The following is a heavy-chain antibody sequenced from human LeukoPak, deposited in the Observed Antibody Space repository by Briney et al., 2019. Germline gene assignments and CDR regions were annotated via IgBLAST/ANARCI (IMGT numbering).Heavy chain of an antibody. CDR1: GFTFSSYA. D-gene: IGHD2-15*01. CDR2: ISGSDAGT. CDR3: ARYCSGGSCSTSYYYYGLDV. V-gene: IGHV3-23*01. J-gene: IGHJ6*02. Sequence: GGSLRLSCAASGFTFSSYAMSWVRQAPGKRLEWVSAISGSDAGTYYADSVKGRFTISRDNSKNTLHLQMNSLRAGDTAVYYCARYCSGGSCSTSYYYYGLDVWGQGTTVTVSS.